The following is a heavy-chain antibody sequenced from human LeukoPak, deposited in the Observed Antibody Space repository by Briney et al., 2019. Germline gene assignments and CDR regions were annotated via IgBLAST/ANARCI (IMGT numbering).Heavy chain of an antibody. V-gene: IGHV3-48*01. CDR2: ISSSSSTI. CDR1: GFTVSSNY. Sequence: GGSLRLSCAASGFTVSSNYMSWVRQAPGKGLEWVSYISSSSSTIYYADSVKGRFTISRDNAKNSLYLQMNSLRAEDTALYYCAKDGRVGKPYYYYYYMDVWGKGTTVTVSS. D-gene: IGHD7-27*01. CDR3: AKDGRVGKPYYYYYYMDV. J-gene: IGHJ6*03.